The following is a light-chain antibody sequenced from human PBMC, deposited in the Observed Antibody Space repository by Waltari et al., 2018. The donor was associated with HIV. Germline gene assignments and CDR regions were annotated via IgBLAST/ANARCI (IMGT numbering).Light chain of an antibody. CDR1: SSDIGYFDY. J-gene: IGLJ1*01. Sequence: QSALTQPRSVSGSPGQSVTISCTGTSSDIGYFDYVSWYQQYPGTAPNVIIYEVSQRPSVVPDRFTASKSGITASLTISGLQDEDEADYYCCSYAGTYTYVFGTGTTVTVL. CDR3: CSYAGTYTYV. V-gene: IGLV2-11*01. CDR2: EVS.